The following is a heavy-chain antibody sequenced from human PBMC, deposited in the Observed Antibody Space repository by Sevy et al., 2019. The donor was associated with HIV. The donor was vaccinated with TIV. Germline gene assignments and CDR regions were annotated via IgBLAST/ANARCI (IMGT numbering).Heavy chain of an antibody. V-gene: IGHV3-48*01. CDR2: ISSSSSTI. CDR1: GFTFSTYS. CDR3: ARGSGGSEDDFDY. J-gene: IGHJ4*02. Sequence: GGSLRLSCAASGFTFSTYSMNWVRQAPGKGLEWVSYISSSSSTIYYADSVKGRFTISRDNAKNSLFLQMNSLRAEDTAVYYCARGSGGSEDDFDYWGQGTLVTVSS. D-gene: IGHD3-16*01.